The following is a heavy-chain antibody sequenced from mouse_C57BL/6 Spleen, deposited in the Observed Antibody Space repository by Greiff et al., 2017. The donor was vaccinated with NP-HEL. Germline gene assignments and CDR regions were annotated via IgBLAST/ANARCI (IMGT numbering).Heavy chain of an antibody. CDR1: GYTFTSYW. CDR2: IYPGSGST. J-gene: IGHJ2*01. Sequence: VQLQQSGAELVKPGASVKMSCKASGYTFTSYWITWVKQRPGQGLEWIGDIYPGSGSTNYNEKFKSKATLTVDTSSSTAYMQLSSLTSEDSAVYYCARRQAYYDYDVGFDYWGQGTTLTVSA. CDR3: ARRQAYYDYDVGFDY. V-gene: IGHV1-55*01. D-gene: IGHD2-4*01.